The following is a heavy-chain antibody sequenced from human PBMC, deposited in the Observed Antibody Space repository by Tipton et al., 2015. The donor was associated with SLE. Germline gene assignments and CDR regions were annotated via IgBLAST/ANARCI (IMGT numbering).Heavy chain of an antibody. Sequence: QLVQSGPEVKEPGASVKVSCKASGYTLTSNYVQWVRQAPGQGLEWMGLIKPSDGKTTYAQKFQGRVTLTRDTSTNTVYMEVSGLRSDDTAVYYCARSMAFDYWGQGSLVTVSS. J-gene: IGHJ4*02. V-gene: IGHV1-46*01. D-gene: IGHD2-8*01. CDR3: ARSMAFDY. CDR2: IKPSDGKT. CDR1: GYTLTSNY.